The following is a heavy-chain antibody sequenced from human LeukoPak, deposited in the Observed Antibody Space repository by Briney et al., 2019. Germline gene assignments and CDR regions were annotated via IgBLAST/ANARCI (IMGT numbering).Heavy chain of an antibody. CDR2: IYYSGST. Sequence: SETLSLTCTVSGGSVSSGSYYWSWIRQPPGKGLEWIGYIYYSGSTNYNPSLKSRVTISVGTSKNQFSLKLSSVTAADTAVYYCAREFNVVQGAGWFDPWGQGTLVTVPS. CDR1: GGSVSSGSYY. J-gene: IGHJ5*02. V-gene: IGHV4-61*01. D-gene: IGHD3-10*01. CDR3: AREFNVVQGAGWFDP.